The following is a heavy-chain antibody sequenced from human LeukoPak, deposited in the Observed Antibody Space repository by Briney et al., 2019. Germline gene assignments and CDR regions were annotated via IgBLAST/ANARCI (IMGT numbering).Heavy chain of an antibody. J-gene: IGHJ5*02. V-gene: IGHV4-59*01. D-gene: IGHD3-22*01. Sequence: SETLSLTCTVSGGSISRYYWSWIRQPPGKGLEWIGYIYYSGSTNYNPSLKSRVTISVDTSKNQFSLKLSSVTAADTAVYYCARDSRLLAGYHWFDPWGPGTLVPVSS. CDR1: GGSISRYY. CDR2: IYYSGST. CDR3: ARDSRLLAGYHWFDP.